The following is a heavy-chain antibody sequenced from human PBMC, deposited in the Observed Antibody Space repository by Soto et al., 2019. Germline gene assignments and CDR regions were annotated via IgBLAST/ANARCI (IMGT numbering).Heavy chain of an antibody. CDR1: GYTFTSYD. J-gene: IGHJ5*02. Sequence: GASVKVSCKASGYTFTSYDINWVRQATGQGLEWMGWMNPNSGNTGYAQKFQGRVTMTRNTSISTAYMELSSLRSEDTAVYYCATIYYGSGEVPLSNWFDPWGQGTLVTVSS. CDR3: ATIYYGSGEVPLSNWFDP. V-gene: IGHV1-8*01. CDR2: MNPNSGNT. D-gene: IGHD3-10*01.